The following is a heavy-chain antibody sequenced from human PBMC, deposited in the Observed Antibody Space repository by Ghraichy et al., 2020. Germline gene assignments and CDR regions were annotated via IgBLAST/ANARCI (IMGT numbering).Heavy chain of an antibody. CDR3: ARGSDITIFGVVIRGPADYFDY. CDR2: ISSSSSYI. CDR1: GFTFSSYS. D-gene: IGHD3-3*01. V-gene: IGHV3-21*01. Sequence: GGSLRLSCAASGFTFSSYSMNWVRQAPGKGLEWVSSISSSSSYIYYADSVKGRFTISRDNAKNSLYLQMNSLRAEDTAVYYCARGSDITIFGVVIRGPADYFDYWGQGTLVTVSS. J-gene: IGHJ4*02.